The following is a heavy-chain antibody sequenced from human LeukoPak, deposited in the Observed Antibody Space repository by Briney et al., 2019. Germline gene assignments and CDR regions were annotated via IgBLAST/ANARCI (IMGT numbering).Heavy chain of an antibody. CDR3: ARDGTPNYYYYGMDV. Sequence: ASVKVSCKACGYTITSYGISGVRQATGQGREWMGWISAYNGYTNYAQKLQGRVTMTTDTSTRTAYMELRSLRSDDTAVYYCARDGTPNYYYYGMDVWGQGTTVTVSS. J-gene: IGHJ6*02. V-gene: IGHV1-18*01. CDR2: ISAYNGYT. D-gene: IGHD1-26*01. CDR1: GYTITSYG.